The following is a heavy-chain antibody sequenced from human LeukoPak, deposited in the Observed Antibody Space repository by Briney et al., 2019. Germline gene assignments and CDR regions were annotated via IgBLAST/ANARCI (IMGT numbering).Heavy chain of an antibody. J-gene: IGHJ3*02. Sequence: PGGSLRLSCAASGFTFSSYWMHWVRQAPGKGLVWVSRMNSDGSNTGYADSVKGRFTISRDNAKNKLYLQMNSLRAEDTAVYYCVTEYSRHFDIWGQGTMVTVSS. D-gene: IGHD6-13*01. CDR3: VTEYSRHFDI. CDR1: GFTFSSYW. CDR2: MNSDGSNT. V-gene: IGHV3-74*01.